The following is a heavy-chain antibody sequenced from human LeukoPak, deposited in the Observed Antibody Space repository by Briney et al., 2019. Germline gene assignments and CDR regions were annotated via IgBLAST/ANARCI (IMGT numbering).Heavy chain of an antibody. J-gene: IGHJ4*02. CDR1: GFTFSMYS. V-gene: IGHV3-23*01. CDR2: INDRGGYI. D-gene: IGHD6-19*01. Sequence: GGSQRLSCEASGFTFSMYSMAWVRQAPGKGLEWVSVINDRGGYIQDADSVKGRFTISRDNSRNTLFLQMNSLRDEDTAVYYCVKERDRGIEVADDFDYWGQGTLVTVSS. CDR3: VKERDRGIEVADDFDY.